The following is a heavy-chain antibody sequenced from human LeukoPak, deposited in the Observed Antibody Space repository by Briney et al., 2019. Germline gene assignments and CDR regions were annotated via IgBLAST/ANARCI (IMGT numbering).Heavy chain of an antibody. D-gene: IGHD3-10*01. CDR2: VSYDGSKK. CDR1: HFSFDLYG. CDR3: ARRGSRQAPYFYYGMDV. J-gene: IGHJ6*02. Sequence: GGSLRLSCTASHFSFDLYGMHRVRQAPGKGLEWVTFVSYDGSKKLYADSVKGRFTISRDNSKNTLHLQMNNVRVEDTAVYYCARRGSRQAPYFYYGMDVWGQGTTVTVSS. V-gene: IGHV3-30*03.